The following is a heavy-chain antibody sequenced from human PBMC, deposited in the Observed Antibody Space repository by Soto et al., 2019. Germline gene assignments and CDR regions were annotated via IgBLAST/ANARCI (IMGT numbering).Heavy chain of an antibody. CDR2: IDPSDSYT. CDR3: ARPNCSSTRCREYYYGMDV. CDR1: GYSFTSYW. V-gene: IGHV5-10-1*01. D-gene: IGHD2-2*01. Sequence: GESLKISCKGSGYSFTSYWISWVRQMPGKGLEWMGRIDPSDSYTNYSPSFQGHATISADKSISTAYLQWSSLKASDTAMYYCARPNCSSTRCREYYYGMDVWGQGTTVTVSS. J-gene: IGHJ6*02.